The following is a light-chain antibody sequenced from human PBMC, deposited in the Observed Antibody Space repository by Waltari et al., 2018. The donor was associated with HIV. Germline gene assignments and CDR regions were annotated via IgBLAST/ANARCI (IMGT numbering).Light chain of an antibody. CDR3: QAWGSSTSGV. V-gene: IGLV3-1*01. Sequence: SYEVTQPPSVAVSPGQQARIPLPGYELGDKYTCWYQQKPVQSPLLVIYQDNKRPSGIPERFSASSSGHTATLTISGTLPMDEADYYCQAWGSSTSGVFGRGTRLTVL. J-gene: IGLJ2*01. CDR2: QDN. CDR1: ELGDKY.